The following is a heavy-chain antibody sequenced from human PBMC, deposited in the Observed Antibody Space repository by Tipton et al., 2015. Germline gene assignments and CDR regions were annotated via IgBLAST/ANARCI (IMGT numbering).Heavy chain of an antibody. J-gene: IGHJ4*02. D-gene: IGHD3-22*01. CDR2: IYYSGNT. Sequence: LRLSCTVSGGSISINSDYWGWIRQPPGKGLEWIGSIYYSGNTYYNPSLKSRVTMSVDTSKNQFSLHLSSVTAADTAVYYCAREVWYYDSSGYDYWGQGTLVTVSS. CDR1: GGSISINSDY. CDR3: AREVWYYDSSGYDY. V-gene: IGHV4-39*07.